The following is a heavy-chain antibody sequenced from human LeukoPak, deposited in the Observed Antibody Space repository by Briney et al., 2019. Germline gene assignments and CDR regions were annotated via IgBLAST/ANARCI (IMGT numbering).Heavy chain of an antibody. Sequence: GGSLRLSCAASGFTFSSYAMSWVRQAPGKGLEWVSAISGSGGSTYYADSVKGRFTISRDNSKNTLYLQMNSLRAKDTAVYYCAKAAGGYCSGGSCYGDAFDIWGQGTMVTVSS. CDR2: ISGSGGST. CDR1: GFTFSSYA. J-gene: IGHJ3*02. CDR3: AKAAGGYCSGGSCYGDAFDI. V-gene: IGHV3-23*01. D-gene: IGHD2-15*01.